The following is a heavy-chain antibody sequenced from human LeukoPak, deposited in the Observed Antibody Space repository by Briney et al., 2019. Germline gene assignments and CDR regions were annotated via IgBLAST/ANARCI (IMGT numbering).Heavy chain of an antibody. J-gene: IGHJ3*02. CDR1: GYTFTSYG. CDR2: ISAYNGNT. Sequence: ASVKVSCKASGYTFTSYGISWVRQAPGQGLEWMGWISAYNGNTNYAQKLQGRVTMTTDTSTSTAYMELRSLRSDDTAVYYCARDEGDILTGYYSHDAFDIWSQGTMVTVSS. CDR3: ARDEGDILTGYYSHDAFDI. V-gene: IGHV1-18*01. D-gene: IGHD3-9*01.